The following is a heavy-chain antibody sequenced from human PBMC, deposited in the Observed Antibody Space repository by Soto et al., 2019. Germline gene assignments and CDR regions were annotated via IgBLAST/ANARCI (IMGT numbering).Heavy chain of an antibody. J-gene: IGHJ6*02. CDR2: ISPYNDNT. CDR1: GYTFWNFG. CDR3: ARLPTSGYHTHYYYGMDV. D-gene: IGHD3-22*01. V-gene: IGHV1-18*01. Sequence: QVYLEQSGAEVKKPGASVKVTCKASGYTFWNFGISWVRQAPGQGLEWMGWISPYNDNTNSAQKFQDRVTMTTDTSTGTAYMELRSLRSDDTAVYYCARLPTSGYHTHYYYGMDVWGQRTTVTVSS.